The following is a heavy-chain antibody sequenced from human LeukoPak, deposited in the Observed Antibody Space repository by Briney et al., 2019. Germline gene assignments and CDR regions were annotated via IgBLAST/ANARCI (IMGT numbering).Heavy chain of an antibody. CDR2: ISYDGSDK. V-gene: IGHV3-30*18. D-gene: IGHD6-13*01. Sequence: AGGSLRLSCAASGFTFSSYGMHWVRQAPGKGLEWVAVISYDGSDKYYADSVKGRFTISRDNSKNTLYLQMNSLRAEDTAVYYCAKDRVEAAGPLDYWGQGTLVTVSS. J-gene: IGHJ4*02. CDR3: AKDRVEAAGPLDY. CDR1: GFTFSSYG.